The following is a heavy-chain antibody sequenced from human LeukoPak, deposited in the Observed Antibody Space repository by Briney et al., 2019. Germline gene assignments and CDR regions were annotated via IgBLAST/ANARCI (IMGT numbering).Heavy chain of an antibody. CDR1: GFTFTHYG. CDR2: ISAYNGDT. J-gene: IGHJ4*02. D-gene: IGHD3-22*01. CDR3: ARDFSNTSGFKVVVDF. Sequence: ASVKASCKASGFTFTHYGIGWVRQAPGQGLEWMGWISAYNGDTKYAQNLQGRVTMTTDTSTTTAYMELRSLRSDDTAVYYCARDFSNTSGFKVVVDFWGQGTLVTVSS. V-gene: IGHV1-18*01.